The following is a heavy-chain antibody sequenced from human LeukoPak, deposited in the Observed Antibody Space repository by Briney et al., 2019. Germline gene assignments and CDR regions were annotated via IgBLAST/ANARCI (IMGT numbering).Heavy chain of an antibody. Sequence: PGVSLRLACAASGFTFSSDSMNWVRQAPGEGLEWVSAISSSRSYRDYAGSVKGRLTISRDNAKNSLQLQMNSLRAEDTAVYYCARLTVYYHWGQGTLVTVSS. CDR2: ISSSRSYR. V-gene: IGHV3-21*01. J-gene: IGHJ5*02. CDR3: ARLTVYYH. D-gene: IGHD3-9*01. CDR1: GFTFSSDS.